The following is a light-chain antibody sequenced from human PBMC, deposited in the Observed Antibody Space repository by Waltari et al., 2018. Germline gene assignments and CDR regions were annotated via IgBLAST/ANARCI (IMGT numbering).Light chain of an antibody. CDR1: GSDVGCYES. CDR2: DVS. V-gene: IGLV2-14*03. CDR3: SSYTSTTSVV. Sequence: QSALTQPAPVSGSPGQSITTSCTGTGSDVGCYESVPWYQQHPGEAPKLSIFDVSNRPSGVSTRFSGSKSANTASLTISGLQGGDEAFYYCSSYTSTTSVVFGGGTKLTVL. J-gene: IGLJ2*01.